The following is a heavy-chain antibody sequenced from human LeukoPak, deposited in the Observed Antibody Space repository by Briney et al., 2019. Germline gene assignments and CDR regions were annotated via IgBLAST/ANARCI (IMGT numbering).Heavy chain of an antibody. J-gene: IGHJ4*02. CDR2: ISGTTSTI. CDR1: AFSLNAYN. D-gene: IGHD6-13*01. Sequence: QPGGSLRLSCAASAFSLNAYNMNWVRQAPGKGLEWVSYISGTTSTIYYADSVKGRFTISRDNAKNSLYLQMNSLRAEDTAVYYCARGIRQQQPPRWGQGTLVTVSS. V-gene: IGHV3-48*04. CDR3: ARGIRQQQPPR.